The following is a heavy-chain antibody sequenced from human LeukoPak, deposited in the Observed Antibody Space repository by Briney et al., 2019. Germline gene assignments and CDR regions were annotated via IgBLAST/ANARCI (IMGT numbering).Heavy chain of an antibody. CDR3: ARSNWNFL. V-gene: IGHV3-21*01. J-gene: IGHJ4*02. CDR2: ISTTSSYI. CDR1: GFTFRRYT. D-gene: IGHD1-7*01. Sequence: GGSLRLSCAVSGFTFRRYTLNWVRQAPGKGLEWLSSISTTSSYIYYADSVRGRFTISRDNAKNSLYLQMNSLRAEDTALYYCARSNWNFLWGQGTLVTVSS.